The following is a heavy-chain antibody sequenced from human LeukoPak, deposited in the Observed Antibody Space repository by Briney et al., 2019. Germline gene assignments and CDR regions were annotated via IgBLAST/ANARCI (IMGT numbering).Heavy chain of an antibody. CDR2: IYNSGIT. D-gene: IGHD4-11*01. V-gene: IGHV4-59*08. CDR3: ARSVPSLDYLFDS. CDR1: GGSISGYY. Sequence: SETLSLTRTVSGGSISGYYWTWIRQLPGKGLEWIGYIYNSGITNYNPSLKSRVTVSVDTSKNQFSLRLTSVTAADTAVYYCARSVPSLDYLFDSWGHGTLVTVSS. J-gene: IGHJ5*01.